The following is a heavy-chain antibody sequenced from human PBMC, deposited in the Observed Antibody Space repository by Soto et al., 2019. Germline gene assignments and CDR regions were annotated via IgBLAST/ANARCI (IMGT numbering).Heavy chain of an antibody. V-gene: IGHV1-69*01. J-gene: IGHJ5*02. Sequence: QVQLVQSGAEVKKPGSSLKVSCKASGGTFSTYGISWVRQAPGQGLEWMGGITAIFGAANYAPKFQGRVTITADESTSTAYMELNSLRSEDSAVYYCARSEAVRSEAGTTVVGPNNWLDPWGQGTLVIVSS. D-gene: IGHD1-7*01. CDR2: ITAIFGAA. CDR1: GGTFSTYG. CDR3: ARSEAVRSEAGTTVVGPNNWLDP.